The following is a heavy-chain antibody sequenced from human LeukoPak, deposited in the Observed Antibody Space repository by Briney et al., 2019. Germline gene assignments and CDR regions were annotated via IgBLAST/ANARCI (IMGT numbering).Heavy chain of an antibody. J-gene: IGHJ6*03. CDR1: GFTFSDYY. D-gene: IGHD6-19*01. CDR3: ARDSGYSSGWYSGRYYYYYYMDV. V-gene: IGHV3-11*04. Sequence: GGSLRLSCAASGFTFSDYYMSWIRQAPGKGLEWVSYISSSGSTIYYADSVKGRFTISRDNAKNSLYLQMNSLRAEDTAVYYCARDSGYSSGWYSGRYYYYYYMDVWGKGTTVTVSS. CDR2: ISSSGSTI.